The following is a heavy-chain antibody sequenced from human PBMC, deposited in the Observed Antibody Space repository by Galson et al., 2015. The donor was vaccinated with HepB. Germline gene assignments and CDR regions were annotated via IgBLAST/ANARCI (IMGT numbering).Heavy chain of an antibody. J-gene: IGHJ5*02. CDR1: GYSFTSYW. V-gene: IGHV5-10-1*01. CDR2: MDPSDSYT. D-gene: IGHD3-3*01. Sequence: QSGAEVKKPGESLRISRKGSGYSFTSYWISWVRQMPGKGLEWMGRMDPSDSYTNYSPSFQGHVTISADKSISTAYLQWSSLKASDTAMYYCARRVWSGYYYNWFDPWGQGTLVTVSS. CDR3: ARRVWSGYYYNWFDP.